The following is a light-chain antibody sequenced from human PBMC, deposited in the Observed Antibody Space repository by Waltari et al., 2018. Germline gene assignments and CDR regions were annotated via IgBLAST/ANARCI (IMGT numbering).Light chain of an antibody. CDR1: QTISGW. V-gene: IGKV1-5*03. CDR3: QQYNSYPWT. J-gene: IGKJ1*01. Sequence: DIQMTQSPSTLSASVGDRVTITCRASQTISGWLAWYQQKPGMAPELLIYHTSTLESGVPSRFSGSGSETEFTLTIISLQPDDISTYYCQQYNSYPWTFGQGTKVEIK. CDR2: HTS.